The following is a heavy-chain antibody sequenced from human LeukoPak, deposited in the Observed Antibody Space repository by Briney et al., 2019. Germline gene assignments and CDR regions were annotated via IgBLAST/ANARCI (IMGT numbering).Heavy chain of an antibody. CDR3: ARHDGYGDYDDY. D-gene: IGHD4-17*01. CDR2: IIGSGGST. J-gene: IGHJ4*02. CDR1: GFTFSSYA. Sequence: GGCLRLSCAASGFTFSSYAMSWVRQAPGKGLEWVSAIIGSGGSTYYADSVKGRFTISRDNSKNTLYLQMNSLRAEDTAVYYCARHDGYGDYDDYWGQGTLVTVSS. V-gene: IGHV3-23*01.